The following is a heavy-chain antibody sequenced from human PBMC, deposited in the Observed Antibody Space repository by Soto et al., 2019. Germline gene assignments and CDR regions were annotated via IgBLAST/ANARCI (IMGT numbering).Heavy chain of an antibody. CDR3: AKPITYSSVWHFDY. J-gene: IGHJ4*01. D-gene: IGHD6-19*01. CDR1: GFIYSRYG. Sequence: ALRLSCAATGFIYSRYGIHLGRQAPGKGLEWVAVISYHGSVQYYADSVRGRFTISRDNSKNTLYLQMNSLRAEDTAVYYCAKPITYSSVWHFDYLGLGTLVTGTS. V-gene: IGHV3-30*18. CDR2: ISYHGSVQ.